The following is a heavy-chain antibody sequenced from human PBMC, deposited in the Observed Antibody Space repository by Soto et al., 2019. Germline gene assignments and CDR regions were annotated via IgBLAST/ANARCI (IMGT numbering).Heavy chain of an antibody. V-gene: IGHV4-61*01. D-gene: IGHD1-26*01. J-gene: IGHJ4*02. CDR2: IYYSGST. CDR1: GGSVSSGIYY. CDR3: ARDLGGSYGRHTFDY. Sequence: PSETLSLTCTVSGGSVSSGIYYWSWIRQPPGKGLELIGYIYYSGSTNYNPSLKSRVTISVDTSKNQFSLKLSSVTAADTAVYYCARDLGGSYGRHTFDYWGQGTLVTVSS.